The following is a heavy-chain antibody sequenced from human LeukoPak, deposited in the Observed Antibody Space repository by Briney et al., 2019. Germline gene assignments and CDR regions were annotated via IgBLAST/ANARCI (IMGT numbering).Heavy chain of an antibody. Sequence: GGSLRLSCAASGFTFDDYAMHWVRQAPGKGLEWVSGISWNSGSIGYADSVKGRFTISRDNAKNSLYLQMNSLRAEDTALYYCAKVHWGSTDAFDIWGQGTMVTVSS. CDR3: AKVHWGSTDAFDI. J-gene: IGHJ3*02. CDR2: ISWNSGSI. D-gene: IGHD3-16*01. V-gene: IGHV3-9*01. CDR1: GFTFDDYA.